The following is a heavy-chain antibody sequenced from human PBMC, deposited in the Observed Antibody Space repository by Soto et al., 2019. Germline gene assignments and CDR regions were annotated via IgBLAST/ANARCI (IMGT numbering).Heavy chain of an antibody. D-gene: IGHD4-17*01. V-gene: IGHV4-34*01. CDR1: GWSFSGYY. CDR2: INHSGST. J-gene: IGHJ4*02. Sequence: SETLSLTCAVYGWSFSGYYWSWIRQPPGKGLEWIGEINHSGSTNYNPSLKSRVTISVDTSKNQFSLKLSSVTAADTAVYYCARISAVTTYPYFDYWGQGTLVTVSS. CDR3: ARISAVTTYPYFDY.